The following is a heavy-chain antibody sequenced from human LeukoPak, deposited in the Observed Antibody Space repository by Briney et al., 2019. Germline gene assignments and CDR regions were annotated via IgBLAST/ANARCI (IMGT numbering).Heavy chain of an antibody. D-gene: IGHD2-15*01. J-gene: IGHJ5*02. CDR2: IYPGDSDT. CDR1: GYSFTSYW. V-gene: IGHV5-51*01. Sequence: LGESLKISCKGSGYSFTSYWIGWVRQMPGKGLEWMGIIYPGDSDTRYSPSFQGQVTISADKSISTAYLQWSSLKASDTAMYYCARQYCSGGSCYPNWFDPWGQGTLVTVSS. CDR3: ARQYCSGGSCYPNWFDP.